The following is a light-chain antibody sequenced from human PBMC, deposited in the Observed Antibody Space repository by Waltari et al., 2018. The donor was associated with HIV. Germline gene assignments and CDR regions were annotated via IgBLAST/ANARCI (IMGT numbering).Light chain of an antibody. Sequence: QSVLTQPPSASGTPGQRVTISCSGRSSNIGSNYVNWYQQLPGTAPKLLIYSNHQRPSGVPDRFSGSKSGTSASLAISGLQSGDEADYDCAAWEDSLNGPVFGGGTKLTVL. CDR3: AAWEDSLNGPV. V-gene: IGLV1-44*01. J-gene: IGLJ2*01. CDR2: SNH. CDR1: SSNIGSNY.